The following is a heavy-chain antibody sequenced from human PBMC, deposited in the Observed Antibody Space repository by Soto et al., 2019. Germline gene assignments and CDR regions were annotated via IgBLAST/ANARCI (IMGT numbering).Heavy chain of an antibody. CDR1: GGSISSGGSS. CDR3: ARAGYYDSPGAFDI. Sequence: SATLSLTRALSGGSISSGGSSWSWIRQPPGKGLEWIGYIYHSGSTYYNPSLKSRVTISVDRSKNQFSLKLSSVTAADTAVYYCARAGYYDSPGAFDIWGQGTMVT. V-gene: IGHV4-30-2*01. J-gene: IGHJ3*02. D-gene: IGHD3-22*01. CDR2: IYHSGST.